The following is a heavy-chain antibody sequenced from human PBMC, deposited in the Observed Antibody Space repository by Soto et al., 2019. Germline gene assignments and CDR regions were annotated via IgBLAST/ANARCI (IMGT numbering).Heavy chain of an antibody. J-gene: IGHJ6*02. V-gene: IGHV4-39*01. CDR2: FSYSGST. D-gene: IGHD1-1*01. CDR1: GGSISSSSYY. Sequence: QLQLQESGPGLVKPSETLSLTCTVSGGSISSSSYYWGWIRQPPGKGLEWIGSFSYSGSTYYNPSLKSRVTISVDTSKNQFSLKLSSVTAADTAVYYCARYNIRNHYYGMEVWGQGTTVTVSS. CDR3: ARYNIRNHYYGMEV.